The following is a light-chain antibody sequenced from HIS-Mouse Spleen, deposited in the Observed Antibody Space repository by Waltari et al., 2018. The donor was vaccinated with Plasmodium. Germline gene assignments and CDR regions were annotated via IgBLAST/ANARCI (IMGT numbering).Light chain of an antibody. CDR3: QQYGSSPYT. J-gene: IGKJ2*01. CDR1: QSVSSSY. V-gene: IGKV3-20*01. CDR2: GAS. Sequence: EIVLTQSPGTLSLSPGERATLPCRASQSVSSSYLAWDQQKPGHATRLRIYGASSRATGIPDRFRGSGSGTDFTLTISRLEPEDFAVYYCQQYGSSPYTFGQGTKLEIK.